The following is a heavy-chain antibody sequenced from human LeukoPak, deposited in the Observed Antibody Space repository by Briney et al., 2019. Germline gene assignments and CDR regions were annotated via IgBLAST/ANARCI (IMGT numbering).Heavy chain of an antibody. Sequence: ASVKVSCKASGYTFTSYAMHWVRQAPGQRLEWMGWINAGNGNTKYSQKFQGRVTITRDTSPSTAYMELSSLRSEDTAVYYCARSIAAVNDRFGYDYWGQGTLVTVSS. V-gene: IGHV1-3*01. J-gene: IGHJ4*02. D-gene: IGHD6-13*01. CDR3: ARSIAAVNDRFGYDY. CDR1: GYTFTSYA. CDR2: INAGNGNT.